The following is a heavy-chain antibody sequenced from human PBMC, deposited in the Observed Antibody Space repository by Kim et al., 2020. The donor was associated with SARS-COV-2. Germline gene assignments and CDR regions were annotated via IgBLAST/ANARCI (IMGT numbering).Heavy chain of an antibody. D-gene: IGHD5-12*01. V-gene: IGHV1-69*13. CDR2: IIPIFGTA. J-gene: IGHJ6*02. CDR1: GGTFSSYA. CDR3: ARVFGAKVEMATIKNDYYYGMDV. Sequence: SVKVSCKASGGTFSSYAISWVRQAPGQGLEWMGGIIPIFGTANYAQKFQGRVTITADESTSTAYMELSSLRSEDTAVYYCARVFGAKVEMATIKNDYYYGMDVWGQGTTVTVSS.